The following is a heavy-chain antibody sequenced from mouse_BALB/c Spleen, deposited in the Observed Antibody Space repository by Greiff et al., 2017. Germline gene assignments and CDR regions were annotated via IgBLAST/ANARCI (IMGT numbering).Heavy chain of an antibody. V-gene: IGHV1S22*01. J-gene: IGHJ1*01. Sequence: LQQPGSELVRPGASVKLSCKASGYTFTSYWMHWVKQRHGQGLEWIGNIYPGSGSTNYDEKFKSKGTLTVDTSSSTAYMHLSSLTSEDSAVYYCTRESFYYYGSSCWYFDVWGAGTTVTVSS. CDR1: GYTFTSYW. CDR2: IYPGSGST. CDR3: TRESFYYYGSSCWYFDV. D-gene: IGHD1-1*01.